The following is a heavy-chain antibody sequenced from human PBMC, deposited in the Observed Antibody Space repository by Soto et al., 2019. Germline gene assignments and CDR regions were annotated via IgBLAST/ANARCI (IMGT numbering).Heavy chain of an antibody. CDR1: GGSISSGGCS. Sequence: QVQLQESGPGLVKPSQTLSLTCTVSGGSISSGGCSWSWIRQHPGKGLEWIGYIHYSGSTYYNPALKSRRTISVDTSKNQFSLKLSSVTAADTAVYYWARGPWGPTSGGDGYWGQGTLVTVSS. J-gene: IGHJ4*02. CDR3: ARGPWGPTSGGDGY. V-gene: IGHV4-31*03. D-gene: IGHD1-26*01. CDR2: IHYSGST.